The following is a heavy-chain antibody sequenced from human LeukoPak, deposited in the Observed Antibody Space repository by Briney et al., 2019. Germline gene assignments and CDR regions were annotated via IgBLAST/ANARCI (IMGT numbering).Heavy chain of an antibody. CDR1: GFTFSTSA. CDR2: INGGDYST. V-gene: IGHV3-23*01. J-gene: IGHJ4*02. Sequence: PGGSLRLSCAASGFTFSTSAMSWVRQAPGKGLQWLSSINGGDYSTYYADSVKGRFTISRDSSKNILYLQMNSLRTNDTAIYYCATANPTPRGINFDYWGQGTLVTASS. CDR3: ATANPTPRGINFDY. D-gene: IGHD3-10*01.